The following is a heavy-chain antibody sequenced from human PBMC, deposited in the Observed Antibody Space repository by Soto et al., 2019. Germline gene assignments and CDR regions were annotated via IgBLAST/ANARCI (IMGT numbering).Heavy chain of an antibody. CDR1: GGTFSSYA. V-gene: IGHV1-69*10. J-gene: IGHJ6*02. CDR3: ASPQGAAYGWSAYYYGMDV. D-gene: IGHD2-8*02. Sequence: GPSVKVSCKASGGTFSSYAISWVRQAPGQGLEWMGGIIPILGTANYAQKFQGRVTITADKSTSTAYMELSSLRSEDTAVYYCASPQGAAYGWSAYYYGMDVWGQGTTVTVSS. CDR2: IIPILGTA.